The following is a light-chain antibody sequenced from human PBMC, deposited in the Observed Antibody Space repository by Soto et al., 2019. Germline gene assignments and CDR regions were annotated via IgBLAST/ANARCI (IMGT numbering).Light chain of an antibody. CDR1: QGISSY. V-gene: IGKV1-8*01. J-gene: IGKJ5*01. CDR3: QQYYSYPT. Sequence: AIRMTQSPSSLSASTGDRVTITCRARQGISSYLAWYQQKPGKAPKLLIYAASTLQSGVPSRFSGSGSGTDFTLTISCLQSEDFATYYCQQYYSYPTFGQGTRLEN. CDR2: AAS.